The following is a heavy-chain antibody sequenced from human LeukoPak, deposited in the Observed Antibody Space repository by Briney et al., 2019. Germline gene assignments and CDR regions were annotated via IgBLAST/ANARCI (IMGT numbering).Heavy chain of an antibody. CDR2: MNPNSGNT. Sequence: ASVKVSCKASGGTFSSYAISWVRQATGQGREWMGWMNPNSGNTGYAQKFQGRVTITRNTSISTAYMELSSLRSEDTAVYYCARVTRPTYYYYYYMDVWGKGTTVTVSS. CDR1: GGTFSSYA. V-gene: IGHV1-8*03. CDR3: ARVTRPTYYYYYYMDV. J-gene: IGHJ6*03.